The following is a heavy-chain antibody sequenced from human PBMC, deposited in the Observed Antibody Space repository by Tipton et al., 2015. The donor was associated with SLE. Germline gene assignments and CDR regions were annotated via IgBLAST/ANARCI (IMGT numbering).Heavy chain of an antibody. V-gene: IGHV4-39*07. CDR3: AREYGSGCSQAGAPFGF. CDR1: GGSISSSSYY. J-gene: IGHJ4*02. D-gene: IGHD2-15*01. Sequence: TLSLTCTVSGGSISSSSYYWGWIRQPPGKGLEWIGSIYYSGSTYYNPSLKSRFTISVDTSKNQFSLKLSSVTAADTAVYYCAREYGSGCSQAGAPFGFWDQGPLVSVSS. CDR2: IYYSGST.